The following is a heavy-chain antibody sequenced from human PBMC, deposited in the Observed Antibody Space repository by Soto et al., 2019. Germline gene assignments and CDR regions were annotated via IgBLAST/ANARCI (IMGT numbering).Heavy chain of an antibody. CDR3: GFGRFPSQVFDI. CDR2: IYYSGST. V-gene: IGHV4-31*03. D-gene: IGHD3-10*01. J-gene: IGHJ3*02. CDR1: GGSISSGGYY. Sequence: PSETLSLTCTVSGGSISSGGYYWSWIRQHPGKGLEWIGYIYYSGSTYYNPSLKSRVTISVDTSKNQFSLKLSSVTAADTAVYYCGFGRFPSQVFDIWGQGTMVTVSS.